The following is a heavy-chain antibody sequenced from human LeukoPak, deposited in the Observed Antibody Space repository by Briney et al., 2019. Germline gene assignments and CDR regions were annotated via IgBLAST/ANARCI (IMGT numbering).Heavy chain of an antibody. Sequence: SETLSLTCTVSGGSISSYYWSWIRQPPGKGLEWIGYIYYSGSTNYNPSLKSRVTISVDTSKNQFSLKLSSVTAADTAAYYCARQGYSSGWYYFDYWGQGTLVTVSS. J-gene: IGHJ4*02. V-gene: IGHV4-59*08. CDR1: GGSISSYY. D-gene: IGHD6-19*01. CDR2: IYYSGST. CDR3: ARQGYSSGWYYFDY.